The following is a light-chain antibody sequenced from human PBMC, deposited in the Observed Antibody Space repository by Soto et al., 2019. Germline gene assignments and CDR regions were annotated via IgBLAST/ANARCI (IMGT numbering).Light chain of an antibody. CDR3: QQYDSSPWT. Sequence: EIVLTQSPGTLSLSPGERATLSCRASQSVSSSFLAWYQQKPGQAPRLLIYGASTRATGIPDRFSGSGSGTEFTLTIRRLEPEDFAVYYCQQYDSSPWTFGQGTKVEIK. J-gene: IGKJ1*01. CDR1: QSVSSSF. CDR2: GAS. V-gene: IGKV3-20*01.